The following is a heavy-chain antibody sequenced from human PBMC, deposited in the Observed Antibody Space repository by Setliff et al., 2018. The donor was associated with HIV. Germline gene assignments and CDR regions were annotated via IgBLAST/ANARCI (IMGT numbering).Heavy chain of an antibody. D-gene: IGHD6-19*01. J-gene: IGHJ5*02. CDR2: IYYSGST. CDR3: AREGLAVAGLNWFDP. CDR1: GGSISSYY. V-gene: IGHV4-59*01. Sequence: KASETLSLTCTVSGGSISSYYWTWIRQPPGKGLEWIGYIYYSGSTNYYPSLKSRVTISVDTSKNQFSLKLSSVTAADTAVYYCAREGLAVAGLNWFDPWGQGTLVTVSS.